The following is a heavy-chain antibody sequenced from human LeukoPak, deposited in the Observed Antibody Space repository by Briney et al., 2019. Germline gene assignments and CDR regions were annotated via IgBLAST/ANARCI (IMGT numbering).Heavy chain of an antibody. CDR1: GGSISSSSYY. CDR2: IYYSGST. CDR3: AGQTKIRDFWSGYSRH. Sequence: PSETLSLTCTVSGGSISSSSYYWGWIRQPPGKGLEWIGSIYYSGSTYYNPSLKSRVTISVDTSKNQFSLKLSSVTAADTAVYYCAGQTKIRDFWSGYSRHWGQGTLVTVSS. D-gene: IGHD3-3*01. V-gene: IGHV4-39*01. J-gene: IGHJ4*02.